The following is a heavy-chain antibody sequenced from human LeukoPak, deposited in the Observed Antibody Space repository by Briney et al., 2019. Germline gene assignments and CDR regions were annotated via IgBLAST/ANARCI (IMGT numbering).Heavy chain of an antibody. Sequence: ASVKVSCKVSGYTLTELSMHWVRQAPGKGLEWMGGFDPEDGETIYAQKFQGRVTMTEDTSTDTAYMELSGLRSEDTAVYYCATPRGVAVPNWFDPWGQGTLVTVSS. CDR2: FDPEDGET. J-gene: IGHJ5*02. V-gene: IGHV1-24*01. CDR1: GYTLTELS. CDR3: ATPRGVAVPNWFDP. D-gene: IGHD6-19*01.